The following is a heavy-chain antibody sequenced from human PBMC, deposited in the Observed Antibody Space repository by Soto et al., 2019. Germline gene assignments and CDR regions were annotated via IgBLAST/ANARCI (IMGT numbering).Heavy chain of an antibody. Sequence: GGSLRLSCAASGFTFDDYAMHWVRQATGKGLEWVSLISWDGGSTYYADSVKGRFTISRDNSKNSLYLQMNSLRAEDTALYYCAKDIRGAARPPGYFQHWGQGTLVTVSS. V-gene: IGHV3-43D*04. CDR1: GFTFDDYA. J-gene: IGHJ1*01. D-gene: IGHD6-6*01. CDR3: AKDIRGAARPPGYFQH. CDR2: ISWDGGST.